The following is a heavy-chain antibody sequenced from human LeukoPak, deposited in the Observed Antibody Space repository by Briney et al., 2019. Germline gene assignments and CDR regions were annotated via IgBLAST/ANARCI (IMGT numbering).Heavy chain of an antibody. CDR1: GFTFDDYA. Sequence: GSSLRLSCAASGFTFDDYAMHWVRQAPGKGLEWVSGISWNSGSIGYADSVKGRFTISRDNAKNSLYLQMNSLKTEDTAVYYYSRHPLYCSGCSCSSPRFYYYGMDVWGKGTTVTVSS. D-gene: IGHD2-15*01. CDR2: ISWNSGSI. V-gene: IGHV3-9*01. J-gene: IGHJ6*04. CDR3: SRHPLYCSGCSCSSPRFYYYGMDV.